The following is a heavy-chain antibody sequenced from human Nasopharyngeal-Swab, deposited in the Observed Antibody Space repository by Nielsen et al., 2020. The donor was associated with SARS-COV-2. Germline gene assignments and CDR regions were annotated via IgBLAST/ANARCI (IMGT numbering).Heavy chain of an antibody. D-gene: IGHD1-26*01. CDR3: ARGVGSDFEYYYYMDV. CDR1: GYTFTSYD. CDR2: IIPIFGTA. Sequence: SVKVSCKASGYTFTSYDINWVRQATGQGLEWMGGIIPIFGTANYAQKFQGRVTITADESTSTAYMELSSLRSEDTAVYYCARGVGSDFEYYYYMDVWGKGTTVTVSS. J-gene: IGHJ6*03. V-gene: IGHV1-69*13.